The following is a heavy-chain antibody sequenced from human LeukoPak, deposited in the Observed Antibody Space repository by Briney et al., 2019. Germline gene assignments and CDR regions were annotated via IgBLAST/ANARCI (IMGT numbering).Heavy chain of an antibody. CDR3: ARVPAGVIGMKDAFDI. J-gene: IGHJ3*02. CDR2: ISYDGSNK. V-gene: IGHV3-30*04. CDR1: GFTISSYA. D-gene: IGHD3-16*02. Sequence: PGRSQRLSCAASGFTISSYAMHWVRQAPGKGLEWEAVISYDGSNKYYADSVKGRFTISRHNAKNSLYLQMNSLRAEDTAVYYCARVPAGVIGMKDAFDIWGQGTMVTVSS.